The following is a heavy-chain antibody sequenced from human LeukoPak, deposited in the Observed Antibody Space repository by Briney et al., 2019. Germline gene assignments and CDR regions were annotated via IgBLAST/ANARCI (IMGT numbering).Heavy chain of an antibody. Sequence: PSETLSLTCTVSGGSISSFYWSWIRQPPGKGLEWIGYIYYTGSTNHNPSLKTRVTISVDTSKNQFSLKLSSVTAADTAVYYCARDLWAQGYGDYLNWFDPWGQGTLVTVSS. D-gene: IGHD4-17*01. CDR2: IYYTGST. V-gene: IGHV4-59*01. CDR1: GGSISSFY. J-gene: IGHJ5*02. CDR3: ARDLWAQGYGDYLNWFDP.